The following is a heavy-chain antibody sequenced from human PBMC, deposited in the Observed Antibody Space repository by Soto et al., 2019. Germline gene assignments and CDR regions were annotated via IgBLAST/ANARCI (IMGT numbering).Heavy chain of an antibody. V-gene: IGHV1-24*01. CDR3: AATSPGYCSGGSCYEFHY. D-gene: IGHD2-15*01. J-gene: IGHJ4*02. CDR1: GYTLTELS. CDR2: FDPEDGET. Sequence: GASVKVSCKVSGYTLTELSMHWVRQAPGKGLEWMGGFDPEDGETIYAQKFQGRVTMTEDTSTDTAYMELSSLRSEDTAVYYCAATSPGYCSGGSCYEFHYWGQGTLVTVSS.